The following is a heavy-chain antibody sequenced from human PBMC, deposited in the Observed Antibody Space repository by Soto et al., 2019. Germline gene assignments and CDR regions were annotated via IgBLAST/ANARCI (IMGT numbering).Heavy chain of an antibody. CDR2: ISDDGRNT. Sequence: QAQLVESGGGVVQPGRSLRLSCEVSGFRFSSYGVHWVRQAPGKGLEWVALISDDGRNTFYPDSVKGRFSISRDNSKNTVYLQMNSLRAEDTAVYYGAKDPRGNGDVTHCYSGMDVWGQGNTVTVSS. D-gene: IGHD4-17*01. J-gene: IGHJ6*02. CDR3: AKDPRGNGDVTHCYSGMDV. CDR1: GFRFSSYG. V-gene: IGHV3-30*18.